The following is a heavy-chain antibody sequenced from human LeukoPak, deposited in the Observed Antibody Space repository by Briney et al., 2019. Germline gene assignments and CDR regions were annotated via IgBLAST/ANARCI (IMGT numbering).Heavy chain of an antibody. V-gene: IGHV4-4*07. CDR2: LQPSGAT. D-gene: IGHD1-14*01. Sequence: PSETLSLTCIVSGASISSYYWSWIRHPAGKELEWIGRLQPSGATNYNPSLESRVTMSVETSKHQFSLSLPSVTAAATAVYYCARDSTGTAFDPWGQGTLVTVSS. J-gene: IGHJ5*02. CDR1: GASISSYY. CDR3: ARDSTGTAFDP.